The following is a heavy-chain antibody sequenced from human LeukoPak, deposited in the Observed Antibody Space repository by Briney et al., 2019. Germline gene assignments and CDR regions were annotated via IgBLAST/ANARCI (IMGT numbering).Heavy chain of an antibody. CDR2: INPKSGGT. V-gene: IGHV1-2*02. CDR3: ARGEVLDSRSWYIPEEGWFVP. CDR1: LYTFTGYY. D-gene: IGHD6-13*01. J-gene: IGHJ5*02. Sequence: ASVKVSCKPSLYTFTGYYMHGVRQAPGQGVAWMGWINPKSGGTNSAQKFQGRVTMTRDTSISTAYMELSRLRSNDTAVYYCARGEVLDSRSWYIPEEGWFVPWGQGTLVTVSS.